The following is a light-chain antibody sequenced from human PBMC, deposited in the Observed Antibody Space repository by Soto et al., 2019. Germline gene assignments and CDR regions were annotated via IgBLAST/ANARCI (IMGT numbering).Light chain of an antibody. Sequence: QSALTQPGSVSGSTGQAFTISCTGTSSDVGRYNLVSWYQQHQRKAPKLIIYEGSKRPSVVSNRFSGSKSVNTASLTISWLQAEDEADYYCCSYAGSSTLVFGGGTQLPVL. CDR2: EGS. J-gene: IGLJ2*01. CDR1: SSDVGRYNL. CDR3: CSYAGSSTLV. V-gene: IGLV2-23*01.